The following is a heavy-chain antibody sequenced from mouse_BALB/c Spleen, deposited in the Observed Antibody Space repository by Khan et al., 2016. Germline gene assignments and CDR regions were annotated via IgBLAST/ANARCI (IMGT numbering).Heavy chain of an antibody. CDR1: GFTFNTYA. J-gene: IGHJ3*01. CDR3: VRHPFVY. Sequence: EVQLVESGGGLVQPKGSLKISCAASGFTFNTYAMNWVRQAPGKGLEWVGRISSKSNKYATYYDASMKDRFTISRDDSHSMLYMEMNNLKTEDTSMYYYVRHPFVYWGQGTLVTVAA. CDR2: ISSKSNKYAT. V-gene: IGHV10-1*02.